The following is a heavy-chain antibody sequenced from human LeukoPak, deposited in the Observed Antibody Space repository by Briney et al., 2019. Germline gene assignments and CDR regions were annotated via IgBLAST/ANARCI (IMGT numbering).Heavy chain of an antibody. Sequence: GGSLRLSCAASGFTFSSYAMSWVRQAPGRGLEWVSAISGSGGSTYYADSVKGRFTISRDNSKNTLYLQMNSLRAEDTAVYYCAKDGHSYGYYFDYWGQGTLVTVSS. J-gene: IGHJ4*02. CDR1: GFTFSSYA. V-gene: IGHV3-23*01. CDR3: AKDGHSYGYYFDY. CDR2: ISGSGGST. D-gene: IGHD5-18*01.